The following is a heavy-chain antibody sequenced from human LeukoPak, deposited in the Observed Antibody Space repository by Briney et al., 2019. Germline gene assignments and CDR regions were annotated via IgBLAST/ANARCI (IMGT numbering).Heavy chain of an antibody. D-gene: IGHD3-10*01. CDR1: GYTFTGYY. V-gene: IGHV1-2*02. CDR2: INPNSGGT. CDR3: ARGKPSDYGSGYNLNWFDP. J-gene: IGHJ5*02. Sequence: ASVKVSCKASGYTFTGYYMHWVRQAPGQGLEWMGWINPNSGGTNYAQKFQGRVTMTRDTSISTAYMELSRLRSDDTAVYYCARGKPSDYGSGYNLNWFDPWGQGTLVTVSS.